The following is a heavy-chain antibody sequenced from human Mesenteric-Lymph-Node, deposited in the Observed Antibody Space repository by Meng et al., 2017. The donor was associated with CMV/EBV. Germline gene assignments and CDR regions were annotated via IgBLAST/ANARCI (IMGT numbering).Heavy chain of an antibody. Sequence: SETLSLTCTVSGGSISSYYWSWIRQPPGKGLEWIGYIYYSGSTNYNPSLKGRVTISVDTSKNQLSLKLSSVTAADTAVYYCARSTELRFLEWLPGYWGQGTLVTVSS. CDR2: IYYSGST. CDR3: ARSTELRFLEWLPGY. V-gene: IGHV4-59*01. D-gene: IGHD3-3*01. J-gene: IGHJ4*02. CDR1: GGSISSYY.